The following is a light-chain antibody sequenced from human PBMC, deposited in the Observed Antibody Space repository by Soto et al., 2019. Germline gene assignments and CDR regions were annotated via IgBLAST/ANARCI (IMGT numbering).Light chain of an antibody. CDR2: EVS. CDR3: ISYTSSNTLV. CDR1: SSDIGYYNY. V-gene: IGLV2-14*01. J-gene: IGLJ2*01. Sequence: QSALTQPASMSGSAGQSITISCTGTSSDIGYYNYVSWYQQHPGKAPKLMIYEVSNRPSGVSHRFSGSKSGNTASLTISGLQAEDEADYYCISYTSSNTLVIGGGTKLTVL.